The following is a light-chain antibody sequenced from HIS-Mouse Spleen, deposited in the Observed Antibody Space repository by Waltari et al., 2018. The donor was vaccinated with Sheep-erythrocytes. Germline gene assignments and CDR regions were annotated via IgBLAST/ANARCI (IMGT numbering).Light chain of an antibody. CDR3: QQRSNWPPIT. CDR1: QSVSSY. V-gene: IGKV3-11*01. J-gene: IGKJ5*01. CDR2: DAS. Sequence: DIVLTQSPATLSLSPGERATHSCRASQSVSSYLAWYQQKPSQAPRLPIYDASNRATGIPARFSGSGSGTDFTLTISSLEPEDFAVYYCQQRSNWPPITFGQGTRLEIK.